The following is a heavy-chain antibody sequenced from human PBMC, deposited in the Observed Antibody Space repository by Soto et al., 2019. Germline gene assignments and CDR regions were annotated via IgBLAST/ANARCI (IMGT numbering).Heavy chain of an antibody. CDR2: IIPIFGTA. D-gene: IGHD4-17*01. J-gene: IGHJ6*02. V-gene: IGHV1-69*13. CDR3: ARASGATVIDYYGMDV. CDR1: GGTFSSYA. Sequence: SVKVSCKASGGTFSSYAISWVRQAPGQGLEWMGGIIPIFGTANYAQKFQGRVTITADESTSTAYMELSSLRSEDTAVYYCARASGATVIDYYGMDVWGQGTTGTVSS.